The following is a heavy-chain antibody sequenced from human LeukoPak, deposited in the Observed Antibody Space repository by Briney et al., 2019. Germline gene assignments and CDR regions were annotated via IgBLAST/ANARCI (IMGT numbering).Heavy chain of an antibody. D-gene: IGHD2-8*01. J-gene: IGHJ4*02. CDR2: ITPDGTDT. V-gene: IGHV3-74*03. CDR1: GFSFSGHW. Sequence: GGSPRLSCVASGFSFSGHWMHWVRQAPGKGLVAVSRITPDGTDTAYADSVKGRFTISRDNAKNTLYLEMNSLTAEDTALYYCTRAGFSNGYDYWGQGTLVTVSS. CDR3: TRAGFSNGYDY.